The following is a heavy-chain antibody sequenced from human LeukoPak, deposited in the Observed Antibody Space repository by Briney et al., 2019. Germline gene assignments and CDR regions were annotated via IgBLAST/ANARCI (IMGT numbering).Heavy chain of an antibody. V-gene: IGHV3-23*01. D-gene: IGHD5-18*01. CDR1: GFTFSSYA. CDR3: ARGLQEYTYGFDY. CDR2: ISGSGGTT. Sequence: GGSLRLSWAASGFTFSSYAMTWVRQAPGKGLEWVSAISGSGGTTYYADSVKGRFTISRDNSKNTLYLQMNSLRADDTAVYYCARGLQEYTYGFDYWGQGTLVTVSS. J-gene: IGHJ4*02.